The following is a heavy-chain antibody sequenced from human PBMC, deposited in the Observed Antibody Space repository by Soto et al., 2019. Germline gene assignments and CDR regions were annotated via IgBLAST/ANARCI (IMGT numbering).Heavy chain of an antibody. J-gene: IGHJ6*01. CDR3: ARDGRETSGMNE. D-gene: IGHD1-26*01. Sequence: SETLSLTCTVSGGSISSHYWSWVRQAPGKGLEWIGYIYYRGSTSYNPSLRSPSTISVDTSNNQFSLKLDSVTTAHTAVYYGARDGRETSGMNEWDQETKLKVSS. CDR1: GGSISSHY. CDR2: IYYRGST. V-gene: IGHV4-59*11.